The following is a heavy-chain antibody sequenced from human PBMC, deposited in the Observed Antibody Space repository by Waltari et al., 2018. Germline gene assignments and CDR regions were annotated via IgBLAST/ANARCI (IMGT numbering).Heavy chain of an antibody. Sequence: EEQVVEYGGGLVQPGGSLGLPCAASGVTFTSYWMSWVRQAPGKGPDWVANINQDGSEKNYVDYVKGRFTISRDNAKDSLYLQMNSLRAEDTAVYFCARDHWGPDYWGQGTLVTVSS. J-gene: IGHJ4*02. D-gene: IGHD7-27*01. CDR2: INQDGSEK. CDR3: ARDHWGPDY. V-gene: IGHV3-7*01. CDR1: GVTFTSYW.